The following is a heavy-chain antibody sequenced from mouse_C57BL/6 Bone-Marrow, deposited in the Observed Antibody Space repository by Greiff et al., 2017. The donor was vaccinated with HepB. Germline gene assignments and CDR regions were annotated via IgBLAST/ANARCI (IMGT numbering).Heavy chain of an antibody. Sequence: QVQLQQPGAELVRPGSSVKLSCKASGYTFTSYWMHWVKQRPIQGLEWIGNIDPTDSETHYNQKFKDKATLTVDKSSSTAYMQLSSLTSEDSAVDYSARSRIYYYGSSHWYFDVWGTGTTVTVSS. J-gene: IGHJ1*03. CDR1: GYTFTSYW. CDR3: ARSRIYYYGSSHWYFDV. V-gene: IGHV1-52*01. D-gene: IGHD1-1*01. CDR2: IDPTDSET.